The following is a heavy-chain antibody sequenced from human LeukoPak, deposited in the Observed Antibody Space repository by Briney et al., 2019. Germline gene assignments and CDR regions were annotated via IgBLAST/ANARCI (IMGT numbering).Heavy chain of an antibody. Sequence: GGSLRLSCVASGFRFSGYSMNWVRQAPGKGLEWVSIINDYSTEIRYADSVKGRFTISRDNAKNSLYLQMSSLRVEDTAVYYCARDMDQLPDENWGRGTLVTVSS. J-gene: IGHJ4*02. CDR3: ARDMDQLPDEN. CDR2: INDYSTEI. V-gene: IGHV3-21*01. D-gene: IGHD1-1*01. CDR1: GFRFSGYS.